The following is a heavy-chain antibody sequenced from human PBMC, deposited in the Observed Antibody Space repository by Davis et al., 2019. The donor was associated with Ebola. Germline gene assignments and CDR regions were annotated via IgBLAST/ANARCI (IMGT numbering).Heavy chain of an antibody. CDR1: GYSFTSYW. CDR2: IDPSDSYT. D-gene: IGHD2-2*01. Sequence: PGGSLRLSCKGSGYSFTSYWISWVRQMPGKGLEWMGRIDPSDSYTNYSPSFQGHVTISADKSISTAYLQWSSLKASDTAMYYCARGGGGVVPAAQVDVWGKGTTVTVSS. V-gene: IGHV5-10-1*01. CDR3: ARGGGGVVPAAQVDV. J-gene: IGHJ6*04.